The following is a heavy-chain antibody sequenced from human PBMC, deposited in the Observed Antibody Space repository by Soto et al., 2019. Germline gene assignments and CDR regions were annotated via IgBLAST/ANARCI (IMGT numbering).Heavy chain of an antibody. Sequence: PGGSLRLSCAASGFTVSSNYMSWVRQAPGKGLEWVSVIYSGGSTYYADSVKGRFTIPRDNSKNTLYLQMNSLRAEDTAVYYCARDTYSSSSDYYYYGMDVWGQGTTVTVSS. CDR1: GFTVSSNY. D-gene: IGHD6-6*01. CDR2: IYSGGST. V-gene: IGHV3-53*01. CDR3: ARDTYSSSSDYYYYGMDV. J-gene: IGHJ6*02.